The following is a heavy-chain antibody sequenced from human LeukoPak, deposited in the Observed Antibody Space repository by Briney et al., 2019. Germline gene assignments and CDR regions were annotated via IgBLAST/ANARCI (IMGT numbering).Heavy chain of an antibody. J-gene: IGHJ4*02. CDR2: IHSSGGS. CDR3: ARLGSYHDF. D-gene: IGHD1-26*01. V-gene: IGHV4-4*09. CDR1: GASISNYY. Sequence: SETLSLTCTVSGASISNYYWSWIRQTPEKGLEWMGHIHSSGGSSYYPSLRSRLTLSIDTSRNQLSLKLPSVTAADTAVYFCARLGSYHDFWGQGALVAVSS.